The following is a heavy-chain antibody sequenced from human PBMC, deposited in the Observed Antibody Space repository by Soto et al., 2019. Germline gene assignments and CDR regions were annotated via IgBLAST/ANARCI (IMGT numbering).Heavy chain of an antibody. J-gene: IGHJ4*02. CDR3: ARDQPGYSYGYGLGY. Sequence: EVQLLESGGGLVKPGGSLRLSCAASGFTFSSYSMNWVRQAPGKGLEWVSSISSSSSYIYYADSVKGRFTISRDNAKNSPYLQMNSLRDEATAVYYCARDQPGYSYGYGLGYWGQGPLVTVSS. D-gene: IGHD5-18*01. CDR1: GFTFSSYS. CDR2: ISSSSSYI. V-gene: IGHV3-21*01.